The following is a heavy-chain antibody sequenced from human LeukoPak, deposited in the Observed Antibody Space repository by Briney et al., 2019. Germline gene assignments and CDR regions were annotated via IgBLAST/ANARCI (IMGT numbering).Heavy chain of an antibody. J-gene: IGHJ4*02. V-gene: IGHV3-30-3*01. CDR2: ISYDGSNK. CDR3: AKDHY. Sequence: GSLRLSCAASGFTFSSYAMHWVRQAPGKGLEWVAVISYDGSNKYYADSVKGRFTISRDNSKNTLYLQMNSLRAGDSAVYYCAKDHYWGQGTLVTVSS. CDR1: GFTFSSYA.